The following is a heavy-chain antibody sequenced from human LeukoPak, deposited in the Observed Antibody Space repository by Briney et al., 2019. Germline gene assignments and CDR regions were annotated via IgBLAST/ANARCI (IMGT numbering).Heavy chain of an antibody. Sequence: GGSLRLSCAASGFTFSRYWIHWVRQAPGKGLEWVSRINPDGSTATYADSVKGRFTISRDNAKNTVYLQMNSLRAEDTALYHCVRVLSGSWDWFDPWGQGTLVTVSS. D-gene: IGHD3-22*01. CDR1: GFTFSRYW. CDR3: VRVLSGSWDWFDP. V-gene: IGHV3-74*01. J-gene: IGHJ5*02. CDR2: INPDGSTA.